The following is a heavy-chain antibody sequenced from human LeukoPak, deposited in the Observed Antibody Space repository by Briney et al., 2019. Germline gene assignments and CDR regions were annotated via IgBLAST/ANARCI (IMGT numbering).Heavy chain of an antibody. CDR2: ISGSGGST. Sequence: RGSLRLSCAASGFTFSSYAMSWVRQAPGKGLEWVSAISGSGGSTYYADSVKGRFTISRDNSKNTLYLQMNSLRAEDTAVYYCAKWGGGSVRGVIPFDYWGQGTLVTVSS. D-gene: IGHD3-10*01. J-gene: IGHJ4*02. V-gene: IGHV3-23*01. CDR1: GFTFSSYA. CDR3: AKWGGGSVRGVIPFDY.